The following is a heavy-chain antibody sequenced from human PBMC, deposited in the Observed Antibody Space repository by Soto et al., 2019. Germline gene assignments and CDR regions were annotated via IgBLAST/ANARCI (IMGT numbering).Heavy chain of an antibody. CDR2: IYYSGST. Sequence: SETLSLTCTVSGGSISSYYWSWIRQPPGKGLEWIGYIYYSGSTNYNPSLKSRVTISVDTSKNQFSLKLSSVTAADTAVYYCARVDERGSGWYRGSTTTTPVGMDVWGQGTTVT. CDR3: ARVDERGSGWYRGSTTTTPVGMDV. V-gene: IGHV4-59*01. J-gene: IGHJ6*02. CDR1: GGSISSYY. D-gene: IGHD6-19*01.